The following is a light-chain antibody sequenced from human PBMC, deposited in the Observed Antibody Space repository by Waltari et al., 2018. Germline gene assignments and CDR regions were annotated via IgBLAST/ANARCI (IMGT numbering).Light chain of an antibody. J-gene: IGLJ1*01. Sequence: QSALTQPPSASGSPGQSVTISCTGTSSDGGGYNYVSWYQQHPVKAPKHMIYEVSKRPSGVPERFSGSKSGNTPHLTVSGLQAEDEADYYCSSYAGSNNGDVFGTGTKVTVL. CDR2: EVS. CDR3: SSYAGSNNGDV. CDR1: SSDGGGYNY. V-gene: IGLV2-8*01.